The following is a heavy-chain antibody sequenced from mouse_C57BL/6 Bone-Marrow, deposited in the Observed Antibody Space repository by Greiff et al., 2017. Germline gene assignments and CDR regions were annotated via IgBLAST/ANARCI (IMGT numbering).Heavy chain of an antibody. V-gene: IGHV1-4*01. Sequence: QVQLQQSGAELARPGASVKMSCKASGYTFTSYTMHWVKQGPGPGLEWIGYINPSSGYTKYNQKFKDKATLTADKSSSTAYMQLSSLTSEDSAVXYCARLGDGYYRYAMDYWGQGTSVTVSS. J-gene: IGHJ4*01. D-gene: IGHD2-3*01. CDR3: ARLGDGYYRYAMDY. CDR1: GYTFTSYT. CDR2: INPSSGYT.